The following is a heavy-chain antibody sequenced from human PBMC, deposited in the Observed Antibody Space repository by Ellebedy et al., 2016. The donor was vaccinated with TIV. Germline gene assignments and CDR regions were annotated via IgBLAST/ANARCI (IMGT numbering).Heavy chain of an antibody. CDR3: ARGATLITFDI. CDR2: VNPNSGGT. V-gene: IGHV1-2*02. Sequence: ASVKVSXXASGDTFAGYYIHWVRQAPGQGLEWMGWVNPNSGGTKFAQKFQGRVSMTRDTSISTAYMELSSLRSDDTAVYYCARGATLITFDIWGQGTMVPVSS. D-gene: IGHD3-16*01. CDR1: GDTFAGYY. J-gene: IGHJ3*02.